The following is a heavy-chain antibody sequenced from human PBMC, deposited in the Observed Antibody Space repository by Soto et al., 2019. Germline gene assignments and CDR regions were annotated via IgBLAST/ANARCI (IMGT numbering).Heavy chain of an antibody. D-gene: IGHD2-15*01. V-gene: IGHV4-39*01. Sequence: SETLSLTCTVSGGSISSSSYYWGWIRQPPGKGLEWIGSIYYSGSTYYNPSLKSRVTISVDTSKNQFSLKLSSVTAADTAVYYCARHLVAAPYYFDYWGQGTLVTVSS. CDR3: ARHLVAAPYYFDY. CDR2: IYYSGST. J-gene: IGHJ4*02. CDR1: GGSISSSSYY.